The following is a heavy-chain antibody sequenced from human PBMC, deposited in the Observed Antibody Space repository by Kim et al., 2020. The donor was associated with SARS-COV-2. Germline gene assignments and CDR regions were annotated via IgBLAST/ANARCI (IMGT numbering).Heavy chain of an antibody. D-gene: IGHD5-12*01. CDR3: ARVNWDTVATSSYFDY. CDR2: IYYSGRT. CDR1: GGSVSSGAYF. Sequence: SETLSLTCTVSGGSVSSGAYFWSWIRQPPGKGLEWIGYIYYSGRTNYNPSLKSRVTISVDTSKNRFSLNLYFFTAADTAVYYCARVNWDTVATSSYFDYWGQGMLVTVSS. V-gene: IGHV4-61*08. J-gene: IGHJ4*02.